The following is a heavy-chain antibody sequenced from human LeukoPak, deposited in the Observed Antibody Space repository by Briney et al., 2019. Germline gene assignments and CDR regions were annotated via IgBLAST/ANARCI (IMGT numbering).Heavy chain of an antibody. CDR1: GASINTTGHY. V-gene: IGHV4-39*07. J-gene: IGHJ4*02. CDR2: FLYSGGT. D-gene: IGHD3-9*01. Sequence: SETLSLTCVVSGASINTTGHYWGWIRQPPGKGLEWIGSFLYSGGTYHNPSLKSRVTMSLDTSKNQFSLKLSSVTAADTAVYYCARPGVLRYFGYWGQGTLVTVSS. CDR3: ARPGVLRYFGY.